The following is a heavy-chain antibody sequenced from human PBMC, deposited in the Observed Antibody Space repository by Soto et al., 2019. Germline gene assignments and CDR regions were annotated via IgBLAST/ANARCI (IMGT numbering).Heavy chain of an antibody. Sequence: QVQLVQSGPEVKKPGSSVKVSCKPSGGTLSNFAISWVRQAPGQGLEWVGTFIPVVGMAKYGQNFQGRVTITADQSTNTMFMELRRLRYEDTAMYYYANGHDNYFYYGMDVWGQGTTVTVSS. D-gene: IGHD1-1*01. CDR3: ANGHDNYFYYGMDV. CDR1: GGTLSNFA. V-gene: IGHV1-69*04. J-gene: IGHJ6*02. CDR2: FIPVVGMA.